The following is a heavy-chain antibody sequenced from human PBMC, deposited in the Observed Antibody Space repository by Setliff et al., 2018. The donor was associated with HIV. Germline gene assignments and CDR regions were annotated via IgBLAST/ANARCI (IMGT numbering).Heavy chain of an antibody. J-gene: IGHJ5*02. CDR1: GGSFNDYY. CDR3: ARVPLIDSSGYYYGGAWFDP. CDR2: VNHSGST. V-gene: IGHV4-34*01. D-gene: IGHD3-22*01. Sequence: SETLSLTCAVYGGSFNDYYWSWIRRPPGKGLEWIGEVNHSGSTSYNPSLESRVSISVDTSKNQFSLKLRSVTAADTAVYYCARVPLIDSSGYYYGGAWFDPWSQGTLVTVSS.